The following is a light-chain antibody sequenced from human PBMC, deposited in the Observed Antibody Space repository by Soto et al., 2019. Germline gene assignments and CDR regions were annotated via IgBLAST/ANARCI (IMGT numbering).Light chain of an antibody. Sequence: EIVMTQSPAILSVSPGERATLSCRASQSVSSDLAWYQQKPGQAHRLLIYGASTGATGIPARFRGSGSGTEFTRTFTSLQSEDFGVYDCQQYNKCPFTFGGGTTVEIK. J-gene: IGKJ4*01. V-gene: IGKV3D-15*01. CDR3: QQYNKCPFT. CDR2: GAS. CDR1: QSVSSD.